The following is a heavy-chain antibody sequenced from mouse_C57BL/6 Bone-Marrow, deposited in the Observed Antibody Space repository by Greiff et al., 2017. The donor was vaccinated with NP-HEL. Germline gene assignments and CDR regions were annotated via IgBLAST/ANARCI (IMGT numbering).Heavy chain of an antibody. CDR2: IYPGSGNT. V-gene: IGHV1-76*01. J-gene: IGHJ2*01. Sequence: VQLQQSGAELVRPGASVKLSCKASGYTFTDYYINWVKQRPGQGLEWIARIYPGSGNTYYTEKFKGKATLTTENSSSTAYMQLSSLTSDDSAVYFCARDSSGPDYWGQGTTLTVSS. CDR1: GYTFTDYY. CDR3: ARDSSGPDY. D-gene: IGHD3-2*02.